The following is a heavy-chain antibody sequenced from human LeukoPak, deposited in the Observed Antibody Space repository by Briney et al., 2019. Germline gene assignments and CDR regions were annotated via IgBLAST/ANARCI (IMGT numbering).Heavy chain of an antibody. J-gene: IGHJ4*02. CDR2: ISSSSSYI. Sequence: GGSLRLSCAASGFTFSSYSMNWVRQAPGKGLEWVSSISSSSSYIYYADSVKGRFTISRDNAKNSLYLQMNSLRAEDTAVYYCAKGVGYCSGGSCQELDYWGQGTLVTVSS. D-gene: IGHD2-15*01. V-gene: IGHV3-21*01. CDR3: AKGVGYCSGGSCQELDY. CDR1: GFTFSSYS.